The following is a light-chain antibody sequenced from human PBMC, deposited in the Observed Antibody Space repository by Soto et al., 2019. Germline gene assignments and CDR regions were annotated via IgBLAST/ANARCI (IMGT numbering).Light chain of an antibody. V-gene: IGKV1-39*01. CDR3: QQSYSNPIT. Sequence: DIQMTQSPSSLSASVGHRVTITCRASQSISNSLNWYHQKPGKAPKLLIYAASSLQSGVPLRFSGSGSGTDFTLTITSLQPEDFATYYCQQSYSNPITFGQGTLLEIK. J-gene: IGKJ5*01. CDR2: AAS. CDR1: QSISNS.